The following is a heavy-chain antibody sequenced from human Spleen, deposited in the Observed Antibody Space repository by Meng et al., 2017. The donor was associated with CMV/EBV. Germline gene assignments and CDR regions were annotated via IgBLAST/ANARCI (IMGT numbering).Heavy chain of an antibody. CDR3: ARSGPSEGFDP. D-gene: IGHD3-10*01. J-gene: IGHJ5*02. Sequence: CAVYGWSFSVYYGSWIRQPPGKGLEWIGKINHSGSTNYNPSLKSRVTISVDTSKNQFSLKLSSVTAADTAVYYCARSGPSEGFDPWGQGTLVTVSS. CDR2: INHSGST. V-gene: IGHV4-34*01. CDR1: GWSFSVYY.